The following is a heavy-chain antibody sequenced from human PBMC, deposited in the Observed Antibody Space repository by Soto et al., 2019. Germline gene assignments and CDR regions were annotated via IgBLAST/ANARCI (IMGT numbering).Heavy chain of an antibody. CDR2: IIPIFGTA. D-gene: IGHD2-15*01. Sequence: QVQLVQSGAEVKKPGSSVKVSCKASGGTFSSYAISWVRQAPGQGLEWMGGIIPIFGTANYAQKFQGRVTITADKSTSTAYMELSSLRSEDTAVYYCARDLIGYCSGGSCYSDPGYWGQGTLVTVSA. CDR1: GGTFSSYA. J-gene: IGHJ4*02. CDR3: ARDLIGYCSGGSCYSDPGY. V-gene: IGHV1-69*06.